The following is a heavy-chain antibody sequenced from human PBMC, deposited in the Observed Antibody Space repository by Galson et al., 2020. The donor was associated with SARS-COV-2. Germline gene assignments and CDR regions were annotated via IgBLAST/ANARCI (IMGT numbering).Heavy chain of an antibody. CDR1: GGSISSYY. J-gene: IGHJ4*02. V-gene: IGHV4-59*08. D-gene: IGHD3-3*01. CDR2: IYYSGST. Sequence: SETLCLTCTVSGGSISSYYWSWIRQPPGKGLEWIGYIYYSGSTNYNPSLKSRVTISVDTSKNQFSLKLSSVTAADTAVYYCARHGRNTIFGVVIIPAAFDIWGQGTLVTVAS. CDR3: ARHGRNTIFGVVIIPAAFDI.